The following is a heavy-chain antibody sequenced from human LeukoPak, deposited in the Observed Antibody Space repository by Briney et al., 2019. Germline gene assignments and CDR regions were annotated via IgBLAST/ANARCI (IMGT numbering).Heavy chain of an antibody. V-gene: IGHV5-51*01. CDR3: ARQGGSKGANWFDP. CDR1: GYSFTSYW. J-gene: IGHJ5*02. CDR2: IHPGDSDT. D-gene: IGHD1-26*01. Sequence: GESLRISCQGSGYSFTSYWIGWVRQLPGKGLEWMGIIHPGDSDTRYSPSFQGQVTISADKSISTAYLQWSSLKASDTAMYYCARQGGSKGANWFDPWGQGTLVTVSS.